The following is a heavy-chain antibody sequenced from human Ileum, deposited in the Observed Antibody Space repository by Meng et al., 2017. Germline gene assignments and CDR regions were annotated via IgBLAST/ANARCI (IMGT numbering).Heavy chain of an antibody. V-gene: IGHV3-30*04. CDR1: GFTFSSYA. Sequence: QLQLVEAGGGVVQPGRSLRLSCAASGFTFSSYAMHWVRQAPGKGLEWVAVISYDGSNKYYADSVKGRFTISRDNSKNTLYLQMNSLRAEDTAVYYCASPPSEGDLWGRGTLVTVSS. CDR2: ISYDGSNK. D-gene: IGHD3-10*01. CDR3: ASPPSEGDL. J-gene: IGHJ2*01.